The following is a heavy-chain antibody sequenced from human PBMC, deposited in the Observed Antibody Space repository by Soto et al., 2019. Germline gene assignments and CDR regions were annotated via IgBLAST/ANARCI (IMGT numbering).Heavy chain of an antibody. V-gene: IGHV4-31*03. CDR2: IYYIGTS. Sequence: PSETLSLTCTVSDGSIINGNYYMSWIRQLPGKGLEWIGNIYYIGTSAGNPPLKSRVTLSIDTSKNQSSLKLRSVVAADTAMYYCAKNETTRPWFAPWGQGTLVTVYS. CDR1: DGSIINGNYY. D-gene: IGHD1-1*01. CDR3: AKNETTRPWFAP. J-gene: IGHJ5*02.